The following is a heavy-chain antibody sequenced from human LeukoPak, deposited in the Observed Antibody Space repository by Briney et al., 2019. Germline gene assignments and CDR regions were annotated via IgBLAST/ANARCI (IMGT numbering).Heavy chain of an antibody. CDR3: ARDGYNSDAFDI. D-gene: IGHD5-24*01. J-gene: IGHJ3*02. CDR2: INTDGSST. CDR1: GFTFKNHW. V-gene: IGHV3-74*01. Sequence: GGSLRLSCVGSGFTFKNHWMVWVRQAPGKGLVWVSRINTDGSSTSYADSVKGRFTISRDNAKNTLYLQMNSLRAEDTAVYYCARDGYNSDAFDIWGQGTMVTVSS.